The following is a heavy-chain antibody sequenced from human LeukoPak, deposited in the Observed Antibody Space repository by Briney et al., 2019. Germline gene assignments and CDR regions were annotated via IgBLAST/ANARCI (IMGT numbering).Heavy chain of an antibody. CDR2: ISGSGGST. V-gene: IGHV3-23*01. Sequence: PGGSLRLSCAASGFIFGGYAMHWVRQAPGKGLEWVSAISGSGGSTYYADSVKGRFTISRDNSKNTLYLQMNSLRAEDTAVYYCAKLFGNILTGYFDYWGQGTLVTVSS. CDR1: GFIFGGYA. CDR3: AKLFGNILTGYFDY. D-gene: IGHD3-9*01. J-gene: IGHJ4*02.